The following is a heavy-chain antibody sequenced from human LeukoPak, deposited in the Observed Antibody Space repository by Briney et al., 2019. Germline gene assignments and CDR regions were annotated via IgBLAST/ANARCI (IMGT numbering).Heavy chain of an antibody. V-gene: IGHV3-30*18. CDR1: GFTFSSYG. D-gene: IGHD5-18*01. CDR3: AKKSFRSGYSYGTSFDY. Sequence: PGRSLRLSCAASGFTFSSYGMHWVRQAPGKGLEWVAVILYDGSNKYYADSVKGRITISRDNSKNTLYLQMNSLRAEDTAVYYCAKKSFRSGYSYGTSFDYWGQGTLVTVSS. J-gene: IGHJ4*02. CDR2: ILYDGSNK.